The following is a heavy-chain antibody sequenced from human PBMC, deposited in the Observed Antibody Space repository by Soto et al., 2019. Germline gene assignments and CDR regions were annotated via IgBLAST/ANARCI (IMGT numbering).Heavy chain of an antibody. CDR2: ISGSGGST. CDR1: GFTFSSYA. D-gene: IGHD3-10*01. V-gene: IGHV3-23*01. Sequence: EVQLLESGGGLVQPGGSLRLSCASSGFTFSSYAMSWVRQAPGKGLEWVSAISGSGGSTYYADSVKGRFTISRDNSKNTLYLQMNSLRAEDTAVYYCAKPLWFGELLSPFDYWGQGTLVTVSS. CDR3: AKPLWFGELLSPFDY. J-gene: IGHJ4*02.